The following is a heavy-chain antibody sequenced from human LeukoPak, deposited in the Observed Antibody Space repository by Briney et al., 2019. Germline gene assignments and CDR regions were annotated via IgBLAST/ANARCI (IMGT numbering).Heavy chain of an antibody. CDR3: TRDYNSGGKAKNAFDI. V-gene: IGHV1-46*01. CDR1: GYTFTSYH. CDR2: INPSGGST. J-gene: IGHJ3*02. Sequence: ASVKVSCKASGYTFTSYHMHWVRQAPGQGLEWMGIINPSGGSTSYAQKFQGRVTMTRDTSTSTVYMELSSLRSEDTAVYYCTRDYNSGGKAKNAFDIWGQGTVVTVSS. D-gene: IGHD4-23*01.